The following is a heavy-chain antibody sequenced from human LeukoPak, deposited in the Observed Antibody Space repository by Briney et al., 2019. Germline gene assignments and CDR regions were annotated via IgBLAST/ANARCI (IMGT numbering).Heavy chain of an antibody. D-gene: IGHD3-16*02. CDR2: MNPNSGNT. CDR1: GYTFTSYD. Sequence: ASVKVSCKASGYTFTSYDINWVRQATGQGLEWMGWMNPNSGNTGYAQKFQGRVTMTRDTSISTAYMELSRLRSDDTAVYYCARDYDYIWGSYRLFDYWGQGTLVTVSS. CDR3: ARDYDYIWGSYRLFDY. V-gene: IGHV1-8*01. J-gene: IGHJ4*02.